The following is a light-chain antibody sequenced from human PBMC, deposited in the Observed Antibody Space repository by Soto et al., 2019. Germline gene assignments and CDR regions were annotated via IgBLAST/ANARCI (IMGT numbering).Light chain of an antibody. CDR3: QQYYSIPHT. V-gene: IGKV4-1*01. CDR2: WAS. Sequence: DIVMTQSPDSLAVSLGERATINCKSSQSVLYSSNNKNYLAWYQQKPGQPPKLLIYWASTRESGVPDRFNGSGSGTDFILTISSLQAEDVAVYYCQQYYSIPHTFGQGTKLEIK. J-gene: IGKJ2*01. CDR1: QSVLYSSNNKNY.